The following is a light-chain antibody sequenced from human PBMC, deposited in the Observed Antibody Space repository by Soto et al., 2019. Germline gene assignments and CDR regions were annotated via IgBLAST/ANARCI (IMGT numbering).Light chain of an antibody. CDR3: SSYAGGDNYVV. CDR1: SSDVGGYNY. Sequence: QSALAHPPSASGSRGQSVTISCTGTSSDVGGYNYVSWYQQHPGEAPKLIIYEVNKRPSGVPARFSGSKSGNTASLTVSGLQAEDEADYYCSSYAGGDNYVVFGGGTKLTVL. J-gene: IGLJ2*01. CDR2: EVN. V-gene: IGLV2-8*01.